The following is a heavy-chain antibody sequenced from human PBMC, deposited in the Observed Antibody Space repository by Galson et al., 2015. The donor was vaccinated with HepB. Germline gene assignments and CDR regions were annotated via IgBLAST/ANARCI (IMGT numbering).Heavy chain of an antibody. Sequence: SVKVSCKASGYTFTSYYMHWVRQAPGQGLEWMGIINPSGGSTSYAQKFQGRVTMTRDTSTSTVYMELSSLRSEDTAVYYCARPYCSSTSCYSSGWFDPWGQGTLVTVSS. CDR2: INPSGGST. CDR3: ARPYCSSTSCYSSGWFDP. D-gene: IGHD2-2*02. J-gene: IGHJ5*02. V-gene: IGHV1-46*01. CDR1: GYTFTSYY.